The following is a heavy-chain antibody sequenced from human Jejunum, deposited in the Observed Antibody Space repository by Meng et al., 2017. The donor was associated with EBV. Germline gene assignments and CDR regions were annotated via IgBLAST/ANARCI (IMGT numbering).Heavy chain of an antibody. CDR1: GGSFGGYF. D-gene: IGHD3-3*01. Sequence: QVQLQQRGAGLLKPSEXLSLTCAVSGGSFGGYFWTWIRQAPGKGLEWIGEINQVGSTNYNPSLKSRVTISVDTSNIQFSLKVTSVTAADTAVYYCARSGAIIGVQGAPDYWGQGTLVTVSS. V-gene: IGHV4-34*01. CDR3: ARSGAIIGVQGAPDY. J-gene: IGHJ4*02. CDR2: INQVGST.